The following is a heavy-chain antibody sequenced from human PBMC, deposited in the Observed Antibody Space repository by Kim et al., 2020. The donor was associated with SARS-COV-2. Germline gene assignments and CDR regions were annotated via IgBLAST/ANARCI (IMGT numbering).Heavy chain of an antibody. CDR3: ARDRGIVGLPSKKDFEY. Sequence: FQGRVTMTRDTSTVTVYMDLSSLRSEDTAVYYCARDRGIVGLPSKKDFEYWGQGTLVTVSS. D-gene: IGHD1-26*01. J-gene: IGHJ4*02. V-gene: IGHV1-46*01.